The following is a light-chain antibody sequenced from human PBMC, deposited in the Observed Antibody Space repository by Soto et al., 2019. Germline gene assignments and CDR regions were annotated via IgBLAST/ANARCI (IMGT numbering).Light chain of an antibody. Sequence: EIVMTQSPVTLSVSPGERATLSCRADQSVNSNLVWYQQKPGQAPRLLIYDASTRATGIPARSSGSGSGTEFTLTISSLQSEDFAVYYCQQYDNWPRTFGQGTKLDIK. CDR3: QQYDNWPRT. CDR1: QSVNSN. V-gene: IGKV3-15*01. CDR2: DAS. J-gene: IGKJ2*01.